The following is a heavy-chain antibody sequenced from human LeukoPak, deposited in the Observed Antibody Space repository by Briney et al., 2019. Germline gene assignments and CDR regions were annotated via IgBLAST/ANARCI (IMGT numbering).Heavy chain of an antibody. J-gene: IGHJ5*02. Sequence: SETLSLTCAVSGYSISSGDYWGWIRQPPGKGLEWIGSIYHSGSIHYNPSLKSRVTISVDTSKNQFSLKLSSVTAADTAVYYCARNTTEVVTAKWFDPWGQGTLVTASA. D-gene: IGHD2-21*02. CDR2: IYHSGSI. V-gene: IGHV4-38-2*01. CDR1: GYSISSGDY. CDR3: ARNTTEVVTAKWFDP.